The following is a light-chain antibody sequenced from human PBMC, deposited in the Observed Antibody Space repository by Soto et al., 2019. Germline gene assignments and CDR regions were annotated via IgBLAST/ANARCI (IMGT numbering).Light chain of an antibody. CDR3: GTWDSSLSAVV. CDR2: DNN. J-gene: IGLJ2*01. Sequence: QSVLTQPPSVSAAPGQKVTISCSGSRSNIGNNYVSWYQQLPGTAPKLLIYDNNKRPSGIPDRFSGSKSGTSATLGITGLRTGDEADYYCGTWDSSLSAVVFGGGTKLTVL. V-gene: IGLV1-51*01. CDR1: RSNIGNNY.